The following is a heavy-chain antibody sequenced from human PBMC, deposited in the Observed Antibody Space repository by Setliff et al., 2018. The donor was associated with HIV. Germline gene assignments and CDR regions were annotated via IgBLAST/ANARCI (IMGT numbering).Heavy chain of an antibody. D-gene: IGHD3-22*01. Sequence: SETLSLTCVVSGVSISRGDYYWGWFRQPPGKGLEWIGYIYHSGKSHYNPSLKSRLTILVDTSKNQFSLKVTSVSAADTAAYFCARGPYYYDRSGYGAFDVWGQGTVVTVSS. J-gene: IGHJ3*01. CDR1: GVSISRGDYY. V-gene: IGHV4-30-4*08. CDR3: ARGPYYYDRSGYGAFDV. CDR2: IYHSGKS.